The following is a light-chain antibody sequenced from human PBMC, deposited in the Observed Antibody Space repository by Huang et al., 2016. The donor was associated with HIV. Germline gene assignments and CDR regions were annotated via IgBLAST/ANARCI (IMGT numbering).Light chain of an antibody. Sequence: EIVLTQSPATLSLSPGVRATLSCRDSQSVSSSLAWYQQKPGQAPSILIYDASNRAAGIPTRFSGGGSGTDFTLTISSLESEDFAVYYCQQRSNWPPLTFGGGTKVEIK. CDR1: QSVSSS. CDR3: QQRSNWPPLT. J-gene: IGKJ4*01. CDR2: DAS. V-gene: IGKV3-11*01.